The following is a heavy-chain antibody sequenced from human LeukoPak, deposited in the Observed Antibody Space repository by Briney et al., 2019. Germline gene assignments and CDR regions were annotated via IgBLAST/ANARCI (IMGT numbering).Heavy chain of an antibody. Sequence: SVTVSCMASGFTFTSSAVKWVGQARGQRLEGIGWIVVDSGNTNYPQKFQERVNITRDISTSTAYIELSSLRSEDTAVYYCAASGGCSGSSDYWGQGTLVTVSS. CDR2: IVVDSGNT. V-gene: IGHV1-58*01. D-gene: IGHD3-10*02. J-gene: IGHJ4*02. CDR3: AASGGCSGSSDY. CDR1: GFTFTSSA.